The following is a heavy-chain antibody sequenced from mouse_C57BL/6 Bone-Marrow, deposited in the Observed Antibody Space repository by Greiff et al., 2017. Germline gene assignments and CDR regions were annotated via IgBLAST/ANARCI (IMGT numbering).Heavy chain of an antibody. CDR1: GYTFTDSY. CDR3: APIYYGNEGFAY. V-gene: IGHV1-26*01. CDR2: INPNNGGT. D-gene: IGHD2-1*01. J-gene: IGHJ3*01. Sequence: EVQLQQSGPELVKPGASVKISCTASGYTFTDSYMNWVKQSHGKSLEWIGDINPNNGGTSYNQKFKGKATLTVDKSSSTAYMELRSLTSEDSAVYYCAPIYYGNEGFAYWGQGTLVTVSA.